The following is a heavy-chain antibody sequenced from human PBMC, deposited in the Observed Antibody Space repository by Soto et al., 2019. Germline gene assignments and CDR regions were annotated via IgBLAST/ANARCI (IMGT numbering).Heavy chain of an antibody. J-gene: IGHJ4*02. V-gene: IGHV3-23*01. D-gene: IGHD3-3*01. CDR1: GFFFNNYA. CDR3: AKDGDWYDFSTGYYSRGNYFDY. Sequence: PGGSLRLSCAASGFFFNNYAMSWFRQAPGKGLEWVATLSSGGGTTYYTDSVKGRFTISRDNSMNLLYLQMNSLRADDTAVYYCAKDGDWYDFSTGYYSRGNYFDYWGQGTLVTVSS. CDR2: LSSGGGTT.